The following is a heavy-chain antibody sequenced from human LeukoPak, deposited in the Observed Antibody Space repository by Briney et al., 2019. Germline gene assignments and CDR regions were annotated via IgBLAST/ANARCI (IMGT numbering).Heavy chain of an antibody. J-gene: IGHJ4*02. Sequence: TGGSLRLSCAASGFTFSSYAMRWVRQAPGKGLDWVSVISGSGGTTYYADSVKGRFTISRDNSQNTLYLQMNSLRAEDTAVYFCAKAVGSYDFDYWGQGTLVTVSS. D-gene: IGHD1-26*01. V-gene: IGHV3-23*01. CDR2: ISGSGGTT. CDR3: AKAVGSYDFDY. CDR1: GFTFSSYA.